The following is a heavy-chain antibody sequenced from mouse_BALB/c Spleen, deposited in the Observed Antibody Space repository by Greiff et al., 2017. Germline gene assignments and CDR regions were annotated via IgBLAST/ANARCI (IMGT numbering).Heavy chain of an antibody. CDR3: TRDND. V-gene: IGHV5-6-4*01. CDR2: ISSGGSYP. CDR1: GFTFSSYT. J-gene: IGHJ2*01. Sequence: EVKLVESGGGLVKPGGSLKLSCAASGFTFSSYTMSWVRQTPEKRLEWVATISSGGSYPYYPDSVKGRFTISRDNAKNTLYLQMSRLKSEDTAMYYCTRDNDWGQGTTLTVSS.